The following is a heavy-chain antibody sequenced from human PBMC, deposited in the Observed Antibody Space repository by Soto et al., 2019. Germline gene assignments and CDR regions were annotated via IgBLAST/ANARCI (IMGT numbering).Heavy chain of an antibody. D-gene: IGHD7-27*01. Sequence: QLQLQESGPGLVKPSETLSLTCTVSGGSISSYYWGWIRRPPGKGLEWIGSIYFSGSSYYNPTLKSRVTIHVDTSKNHFYLNLSSVAAADTAVYYCARRWGYSFDYWGQGTLVTVSS. J-gene: IGHJ4*02. V-gene: IGHV4-39*02. CDR3: ARRWGYSFDY. CDR1: GGSISSYY. CDR2: IYFSGSS.